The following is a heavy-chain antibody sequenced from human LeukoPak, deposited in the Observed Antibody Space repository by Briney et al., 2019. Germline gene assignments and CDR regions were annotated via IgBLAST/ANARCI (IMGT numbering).Heavy chain of an antibody. V-gene: IGHV1-69*04. CDR1: GGTFSSYA. J-gene: IGHJ4*02. Sequence: SVTVSCKASGGTFSSYAISWVRQAPGQGLEWMGRIIPILGIANYAQKFQGRVTITADKSTSTAYMELSSLRSEDTAVYYCASLYGSGSYYNNYWGQGTLVTVSS. CDR2: IIPILGIA. D-gene: IGHD3-10*01. CDR3: ASLYGSGSYYNNY.